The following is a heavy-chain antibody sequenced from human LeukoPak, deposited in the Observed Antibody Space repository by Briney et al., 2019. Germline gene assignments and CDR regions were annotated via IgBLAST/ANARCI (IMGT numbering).Heavy chain of an antibody. CDR3: ARDSFSSSWYVLDY. J-gene: IGHJ4*02. Sequence: SETLSLTCTVSGYSISSGYYWGWIRQPPGKGLEWIGSMYHSESTYYNPSLKSRVTISVDTSKNQFSLKLSSVTAADTAVYYCARDSFSSSWYVLDYWGQGTLVTVSS. D-gene: IGHD6-13*01. V-gene: IGHV4-38-2*02. CDR1: GYSISSGYY. CDR2: MYHSEST.